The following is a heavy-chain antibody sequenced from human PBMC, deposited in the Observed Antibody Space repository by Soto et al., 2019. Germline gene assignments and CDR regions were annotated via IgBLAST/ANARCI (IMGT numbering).Heavy chain of an antibody. CDR1: GGSITSYY. CDR3: ATLSTVTSWSFVNI. D-gene: IGHD4-17*01. V-gene: IGHV4-59*08. CDR2: IFYSGGT. J-gene: IGHJ3*02. Sequence: QVQLQESGPGRVKPSETLSLTCTVSGGSITSYYWSWIRQAPGKGLEWIGYIFYSGGTDYNPSLKSRLTISVDTSKSEFSLKLTSVTAADTAVYYCATLSTVTSWSFVNIWGQGTMVTVSS.